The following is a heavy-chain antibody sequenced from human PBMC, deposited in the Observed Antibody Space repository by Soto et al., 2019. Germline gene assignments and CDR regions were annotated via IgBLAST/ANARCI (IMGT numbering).Heavy chain of an antibody. D-gene: IGHD6-13*01. CDR1: GYSFTSYA. CDR3: ARDLESSIDY. V-gene: IGHV1-3*01. CDR2: INAGNGDT. J-gene: IGHJ4*02. Sequence: EASVKVSCKASGYSFTSYALHWVRQAPGQRLEWMEWINAGNGDTKYSQNFQGRVTITRDTSATTVYMELSSLTSEDTTVYYCARDLESSIDYWGQGTLVTVSS.